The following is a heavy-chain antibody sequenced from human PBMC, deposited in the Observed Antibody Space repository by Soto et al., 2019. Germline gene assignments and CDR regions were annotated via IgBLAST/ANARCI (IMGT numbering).Heavy chain of an antibody. CDR1: GYTFTGYY. Sequence: ASVKVSCKASGYTFTGYYMHWVRQAPGQGLEWMGWINPNSGGTNYAQKFQGWVTMTRDTSISTAYMELSRLRSDDTAVYYCARVRNYDIWTGGFDPWGQGTLVTVSS. J-gene: IGHJ5*02. CDR2: INPNSGGT. CDR3: ARVRNYDIWTGGFDP. D-gene: IGHD3-9*01. V-gene: IGHV1-2*04.